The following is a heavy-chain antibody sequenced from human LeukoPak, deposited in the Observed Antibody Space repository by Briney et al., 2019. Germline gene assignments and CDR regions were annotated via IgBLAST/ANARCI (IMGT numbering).Heavy chain of an antibody. CDR1: GASISSYY. Sequence: SETLSLTCTVSGASISSYYWSWIRQPPGKGLEWIGYIHYSGGTNHNPSLKSRVTISVDTSKNQFSLKLSSVTAADTAVYYCAREFGPYGSGSDGFDYWGQGTLVTVSS. V-gene: IGHV4-59*12. D-gene: IGHD3-10*01. CDR3: AREFGPYGSGSDGFDY. CDR2: IHYSGGT. J-gene: IGHJ4*02.